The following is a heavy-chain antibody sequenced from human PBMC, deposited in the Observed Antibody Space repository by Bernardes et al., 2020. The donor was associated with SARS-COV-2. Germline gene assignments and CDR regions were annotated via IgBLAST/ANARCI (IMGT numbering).Heavy chain of an antibody. Sequence: VQVSCPATGYSFSNHDMNWVRQAPGQGLEWVGWISPHSANTNYAQNLQGRVSMTTDASARTDYMELRSLRSDDTAVYYCWVRVETGGVVFDHWGQGTLVTVSP. V-gene: IGHV1-18*04. CDR1: GYSFSNHD. J-gene: IGHJ4*02. CDR2: ISPHSANT. D-gene: IGHD1-26*01. CDR3: WVRVETGGVVFDH.